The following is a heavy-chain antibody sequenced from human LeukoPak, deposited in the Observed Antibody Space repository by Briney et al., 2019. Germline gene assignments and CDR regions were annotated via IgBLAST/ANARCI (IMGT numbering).Heavy chain of an antibody. CDR3: VRHYYDSSGWSFDM. Sequence: GGSLRLSCAASGFTYSVYWMGWVRQAPGKGLEWVADIKHDGSETNHVDFVKGRFTISRDNAESSLYLQMNSLRAEDTALYYCVRHYYDSSGWSFDMWGQGTVVTVSP. J-gene: IGHJ3*02. V-gene: IGHV3-7*01. D-gene: IGHD3-22*01. CDR1: GFTYSVYW. CDR2: IKHDGSET.